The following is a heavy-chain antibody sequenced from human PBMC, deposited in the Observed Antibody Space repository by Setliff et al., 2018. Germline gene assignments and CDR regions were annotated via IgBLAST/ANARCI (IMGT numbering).Heavy chain of an antibody. J-gene: IGHJ4*02. D-gene: IGHD1-1*01. CDR1: GFTFSSYA. CDR3: ARTTGYRLEGDFDY. Sequence: PGGSLRLSCAASGFTFSSYAITWVRRAPGKGLEWVSMISGSAQTTYYADSVKGRFTISRDNSKNSLYLQMTSLRAEDTAIYYCARTTGYRLEGDFDYWGQGTLVTVSS. CDR2: ISGSAQTT. V-gene: IGHV3-23*01.